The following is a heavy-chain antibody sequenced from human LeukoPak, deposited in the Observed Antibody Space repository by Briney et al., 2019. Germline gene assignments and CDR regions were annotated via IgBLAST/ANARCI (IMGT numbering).Heavy chain of an antibody. Sequence: GGSLRLSCAASGFTFSSYGMHWVRQAPGKGLEWVAVISYDGSNKYYADSVKGRFTISRDNSKNTLYLQMNSLRAEDTAVYYCAKDRIVVVPAAIGCFDYWGQGTLVTVSS. CDR1: GFTFSSYG. D-gene: IGHD2-2*02. CDR2: ISYDGSNK. CDR3: AKDRIVVVPAAIGCFDY. J-gene: IGHJ4*02. V-gene: IGHV3-30*18.